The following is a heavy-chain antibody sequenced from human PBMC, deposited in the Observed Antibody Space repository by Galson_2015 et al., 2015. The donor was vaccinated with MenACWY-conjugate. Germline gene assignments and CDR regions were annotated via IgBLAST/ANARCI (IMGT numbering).Heavy chain of an antibody. J-gene: IGHJ3*02. Sequence: SVKVSCKASGYTFTNYYIHWVRQAPGQGLEWMGIINPSDGSTNYAQKFRGRVTMTRETSTTTVYLELSSLRSEDTAVYYCARDRRRVSMGLGSIVPYAFDMWGQGTMVTVSS. V-gene: IGHV1-46*01. CDR1: GYTFTNYY. CDR2: INPSDGST. D-gene: IGHD3-10*01. CDR3: ARDRRRVSMGLGSIVPYAFDM.